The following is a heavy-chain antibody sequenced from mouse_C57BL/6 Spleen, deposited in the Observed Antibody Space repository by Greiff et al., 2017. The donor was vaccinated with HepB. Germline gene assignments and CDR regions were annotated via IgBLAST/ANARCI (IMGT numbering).Heavy chain of an antibody. Sequence: EVQRVESGGDLVKPGGSLKLSCAASGFTFSSYGMSWVRQTPDKRLEWVATISSGGSYTYYPDSVKGRFTISRDNAKNTLYLQMSSLKSEDTAMYYCARRASTVYYFDYWGQGTTLTVSS. D-gene: IGHD1-1*01. V-gene: IGHV5-6*01. CDR2: ISSGGSYT. CDR1: GFTFSSYG. CDR3: ARRASTVYYFDY. J-gene: IGHJ2*01.